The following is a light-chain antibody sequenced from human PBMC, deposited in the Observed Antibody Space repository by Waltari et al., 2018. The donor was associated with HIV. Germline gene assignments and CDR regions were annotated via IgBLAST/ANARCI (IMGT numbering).Light chain of an antibody. V-gene: IGLV2-14*03. J-gene: IGLJ1*01. CDR3: SSYTTSNTPYV. CDR1: SSDVGGYKY. Sequence: QSALTQPASVSGSPGQSITISCAGTSSDVGGYKYVSWYQQHPGKAPRLMIYDVSNRPSGFSNRFSGSKSGNTASLTISWLQAEDEADYYCSSYTTSNTPYVFGTGTKVTVL. CDR2: DVS.